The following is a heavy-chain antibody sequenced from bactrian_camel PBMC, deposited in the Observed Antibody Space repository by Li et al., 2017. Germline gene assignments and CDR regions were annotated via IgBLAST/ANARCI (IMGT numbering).Heavy chain of an antibody. J-gene: IGHJ4*01. CDR1: GYTKRRGC. V-gene: IGHV3S53*01. CDR2: IDNDGAT. D-gene: IGHD3*01. Sequence: HVQLVESGGGSVQVGGSLRLSCVVSGYTKRRGCMGRFRQAPGKDREGVAVIDNDGATRYGNSVQGRFTISRDNAKDTLYLQMNSLKIEDTAVYYCALGSSRQATMTARGKGTQVTVSA.